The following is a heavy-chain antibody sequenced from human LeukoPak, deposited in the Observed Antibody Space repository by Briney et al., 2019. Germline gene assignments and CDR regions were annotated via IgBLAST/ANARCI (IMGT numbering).Heavy chain of an antibody. V-gene: IGHV1-18*01. Sequence: ASVKVSCKAPGHNFTGYGINWVRQVPGQGLEWIGWISTYNGNTNYAQNLQGRVTLTTDTSTSTAYMELRSLRSDDTAVYYCARVGSRFGELLWTRRDWFDPWGQGTLVIVSS. D-gene: IGHD3-10*02. CDR3: ARVGSRFGELLWTRRDWFDP. CDR1: GHNFTGYG. J-gene: IGHJ5*02. CDR2: ISTYNGNT.